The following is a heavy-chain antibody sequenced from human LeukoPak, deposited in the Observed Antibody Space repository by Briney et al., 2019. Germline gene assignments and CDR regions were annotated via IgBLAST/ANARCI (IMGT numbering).Heavy chain of an antibody. Sequence: GGSLRLSCTASGFTFGDYAMSWVRQAPGKGLEWVSYISSSGSTISYADSVKGRFTISRDNAKNSLYLQMNSLRAEDTAVYYCARFFYGSGRPTQLDYWGQGTLVTVSS. J-gene: IGHJ4*02. CDR3: ARFFYGSGRPTQLDY. CDR1: GFTFGDYA. D-gene: IGHD3-10*01. CDR2: ISSSGSTI. V-gene: IGHV3-11*01.